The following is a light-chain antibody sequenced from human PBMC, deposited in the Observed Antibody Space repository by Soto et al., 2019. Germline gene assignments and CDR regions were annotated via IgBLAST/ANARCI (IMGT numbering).Light chain of an antibody. Sequence: EIVLPPSQDTLSSCPGERATVSCTSSQSVSGSYLAWYQQKPGQAPRVLIYGASSRATGIPDRFSGSGSGTDFTLTISRLEPEDFAVFYCQQYGSSPLTFGRGTKVDNK. CDR2: GAS. CDR3: QQYGSSPLT. V-gene: IGKV3-20*01. CDR1: QSVSGSY. J-gene: IGKJ4*01.